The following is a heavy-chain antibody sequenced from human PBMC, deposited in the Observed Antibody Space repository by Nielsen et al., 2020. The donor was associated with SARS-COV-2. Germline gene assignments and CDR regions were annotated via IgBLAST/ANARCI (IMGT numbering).Heavy chain of an antibody. J-gene: IGHJ4*02. CDR1: GFTFADSW. V-gene: IGHV3-74*01. Sequence: GESLKISCAASGFTFADSWMHWVRQAPGKGLEWISRINREGYTRDYADSVKGRFTISRDNAANTLSLQMRRLRAEDTAVYFCIRAGTYNYGLAYWGQGVLVKVSS. CDR3: IRAGTYNYGLAY. D-gene: IGHD5-18*01. CDR2: INREGYTR.